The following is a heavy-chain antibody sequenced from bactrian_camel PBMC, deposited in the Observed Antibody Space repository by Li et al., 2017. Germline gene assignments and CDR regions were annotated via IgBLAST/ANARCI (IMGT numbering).Heavy chain of an antibody. D-gene: IGHD5*01. V-gene: IGHV3S53*01. CDR1: RFKLTNFC. Sequence: VQLVESGGDLVQPGGSLRLTCAASRFKLTNFCAGWFRQAPGKEREAVAIFDGEYITTYSDSVKGRFTLSRDNAENTLILEMNSLKPEDSAMYYCAGLTSGPGDPGHRL. CDR2: FDGEYIT. J-gene: IGHJ4*01.